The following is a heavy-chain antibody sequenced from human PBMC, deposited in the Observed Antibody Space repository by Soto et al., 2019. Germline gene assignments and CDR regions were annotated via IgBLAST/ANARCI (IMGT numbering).Heavy chain of an antibody. Sequence: ESGGGWVKPGESLRLSCIGSGFFLSNNWMTWIRQAPGKGLEWVSYISASGDYTIYADSLKGRFTISRDNARNSLWLQINSLKAEDTAVYYCARSSGWRQVGVYNYGLDVWGQGTTVIVSS. CDR3: ARSSGWRQVGVYNYGLDV. V-gene: IGHV3-11*06. D-gene: IGHD2-8*01. CDR2: ISASGDYT. CDR1: GFFLSNNW. J-gene: IGHJ6*02.